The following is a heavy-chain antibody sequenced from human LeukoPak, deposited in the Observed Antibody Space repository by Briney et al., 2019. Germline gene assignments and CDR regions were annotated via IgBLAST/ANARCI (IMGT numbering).Heavy chain of an antibody. CDR1: GFTVGGNY. V-gene: IGHV3-53*01. Sequence: GGSLRLSCAVSGFTVGGNYMSWVRQAPGKGLEWVSLIYSGGTTYYADSVKGRFTISRDNAKNSLYLQMNSLRAEDTAVYYCAELGITMIGGVWGKGTTVTISS. J-gene: IGHJ6*04. CDR2: IYSGGTT. CDR3: AELGITMIGGV. D-gene: IGHD3-10*02.